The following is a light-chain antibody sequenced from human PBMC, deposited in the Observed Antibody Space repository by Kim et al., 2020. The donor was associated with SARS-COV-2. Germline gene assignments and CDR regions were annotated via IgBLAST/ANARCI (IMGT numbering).Light chain of an antibody. CDR2: SAS. CDR3: QQANSFPLT. Sequence: ASGGDRLTIHCRASQDVNKWLVWYQQKPGKAPKLLIYSASSLQSGVPSRFSGSGSGTEFTLTISSLQPEDFATYYCQQANSFPLTFGGGTKVDIK. J-gene: IGKJ4*01. CDR1: QDVNKW. V-gene: IGKV1-12*01.